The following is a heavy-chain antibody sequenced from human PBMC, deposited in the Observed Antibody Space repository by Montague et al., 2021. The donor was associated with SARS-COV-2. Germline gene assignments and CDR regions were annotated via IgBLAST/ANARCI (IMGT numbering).Heavy chain of an antibody. D-gene: IGHD1-1*01. CDR3: ASAYILTNGYEAY. V-gene: IGHV3-23*01. CDR1: GFTFSQYP. Sequence: SLRLSCAASGFTFSQYPMHWVRQAPGKGLEWVSSIGARGASTYYAASVKGRFTVSRDNSKSTLYLQMNSLRREDTAVYYCASAYILTNGYEAYWGQGTLVTVSS. J-gene: IGHJ4*02. CDR2: IGARGAST.